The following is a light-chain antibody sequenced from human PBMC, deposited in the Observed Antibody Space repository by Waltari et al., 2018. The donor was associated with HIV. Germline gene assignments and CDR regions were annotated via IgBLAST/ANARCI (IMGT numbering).Light chain of an antibody. Sequence: DIHISQSPSSLSASLGGRVTIACQASPDIENYLTWYQQKPGKSPKLLIHAASTLEVGVPSRFSGGGSGTDFNFTINNLQPDDFATYYCQQCKKLPLTFGGGTKVEMK. J-gene: IGKJ4*01. CDR1: PDIENY. V-gene: IGKV1-33*01. CDR2: AAS. CDR3: QQCKKLPLT.